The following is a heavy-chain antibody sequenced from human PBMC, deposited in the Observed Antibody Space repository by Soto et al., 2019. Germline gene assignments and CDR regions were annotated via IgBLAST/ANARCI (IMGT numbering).Heavy chain of an antibody. J-gene: IGHJ6*02. CDR3: ARDEVTIFGVVIMGYYGMDV. V-gene: IGHV1-3*01. Sequence: VASVKVSCKASGYTFTSYAMHWVRQAPGQRLEWMGWINAGNGNTKYSQKFQGRVTITRDTSASTAYMELSSLRSEDTAVYYCARDEVTIFGVVIMGYYGMDVWGQGTTVTVSS. CDR2: INAGNGNT. D-gene: IGHD3-3*01. CDR1: GYTFTSYA.